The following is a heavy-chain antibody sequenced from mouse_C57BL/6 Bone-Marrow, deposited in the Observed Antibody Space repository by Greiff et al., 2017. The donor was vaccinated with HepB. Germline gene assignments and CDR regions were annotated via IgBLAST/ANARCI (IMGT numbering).Heavy chain of an antibody. Sequence: VQLQQSGPELVKPGASVKLSCKASGYTFTDYNMHWVKQSHGKSLEWIGYINPNNGGTSYNQKFKGKATLTVNKSSSTAYMELRSLTSEDSAVYYCARSTTVVATPFAYWGQGTLVTVSA. J-gene: IGHJ3*01. CDR1: GYTFTDYN. CDR2: INPNNGGT. V-gene: IGHV1-22*01. CDR3: ARSTTVVATPFAY. D-gene: IGHD1-1*01.